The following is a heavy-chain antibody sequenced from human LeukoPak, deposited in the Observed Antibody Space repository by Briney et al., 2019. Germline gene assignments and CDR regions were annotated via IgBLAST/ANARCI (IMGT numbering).Heavy chain of an antibody. CDR1: GGSISSSSYY. D-gene: IGHD3-16*01. V-gene: IGHV4-39*01. CDR3: ARIGAGLPFGDY. J-gene: IGHJ4*02. Sequence: PSETLSLTYTVSGGSISSSSYYWGWIRQPPGKGLEWIGSIYYSGSTYDNPSLKSRVTISVDTSKNQFSLKLSSVTAADTAVYYCARIGAGLPFGDYWGQGTLVTVSS. CDR2: IYYSGST.